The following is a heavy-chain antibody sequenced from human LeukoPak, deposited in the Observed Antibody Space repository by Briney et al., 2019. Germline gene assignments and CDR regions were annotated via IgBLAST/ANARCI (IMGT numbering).Heavy chain of an antibody. CDR1: GFTFKSYA. CDR3: AKGYFGSGSYCNPYFDY. J-gene: IGHJ4*02. V-gene: IGHV3-23*01. CDR2: ITNGGTA. Sequence: GGSLRLSCVASGFTFKSYAMNWVRQAPGKGLEWVSGITNGGTAHYGDSVKGRFTISRDNSKSTLYLQMNTLSAEDTAVYYCAKGYFGSGSYCNPYFDYWGQGTLVTVSS. D-gene: IGHD3-10*01.